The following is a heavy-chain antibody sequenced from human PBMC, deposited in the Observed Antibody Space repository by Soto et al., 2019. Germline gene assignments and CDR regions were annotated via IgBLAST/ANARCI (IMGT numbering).Heavy chain of an antibody. V-gene: IGHV2-5*01. J-gene: IGHJ4*02. Sequence: QITLKESGPTLVKPTQTLALTCTFSEFSLSTNGVGVGWIRQPPGKALEWLALLYWNDDKRYNPSLKNRLTITKGPSKNQVFLTLTNMDPGDTATYYCAHSEDTSGWYFEYWGQGALVTVSS. CDR1: EFSLSTNGVG. CDR2: LYWNDDK. CDR3: AHSEDTSGWYFEY. D-gene: IGHD6-19*01.